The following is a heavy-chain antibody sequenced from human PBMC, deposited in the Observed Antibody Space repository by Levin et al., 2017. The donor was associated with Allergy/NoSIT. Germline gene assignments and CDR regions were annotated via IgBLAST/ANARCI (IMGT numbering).Heavy chain of an antibody. CDR1: GFTLSAFG. CDR3: AREGGGGYSP. J-gene: IGHJ5*02. CDR2: ISASGSFI. V-gene: IGHV3-21*01. D-gene: IGHD5-12*01. Sequence: GESLKISCAASGFTLSAFGMRWVRQSPVKGLEWVSSISASGSFIYYADSMKGRFTISRDIAKNSLYLQMNSLRVEDTAVYYCAREGGGGYSPWGQGTLVTVSS.